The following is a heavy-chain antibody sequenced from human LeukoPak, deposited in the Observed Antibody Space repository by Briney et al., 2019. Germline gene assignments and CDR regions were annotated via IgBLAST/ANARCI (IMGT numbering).Heavy chain of an antibody. Sequence: GASVKVSCKASGYTFTSYGISWVRQAPGQGLEWMGWISAYNGNTNYAQKLQGRVTMTTDTSTSTAYMELRSLRSDDTAVYYCARGYSYGYFYYYYYVDVWGKGTTVTVSS. CDR2: ISAYNGNT. J-gene: IGHJ6*03. V-gene: IGHV1-18*01. CDR3: ARGYSYGYFYYYYYVDV. D-gene: IGHD5-18*01. CDR1: GYTFTSYG.